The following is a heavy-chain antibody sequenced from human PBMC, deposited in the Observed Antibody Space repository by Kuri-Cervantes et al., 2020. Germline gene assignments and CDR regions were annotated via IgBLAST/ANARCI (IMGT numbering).Heavy chain of an antibody. Sequence: ASVKVSCKASGYTFTGYYMHWVRQAPGQGLEWMGWINPNSGGTNYAQKFQGRVTMTRDTSISTAYMGLSRLRSDDTAVYYCARDSSLRWKRGDYWGQGTLVTVSS. CDR1: GYTFTGYY. CDR3: ARDSSLRWKRGDY. D-gene: IGHD4-23*01. CDR2: INPNSGGT. V-gene: IGHV1-2*02. J-gene: IGHJ4*02.